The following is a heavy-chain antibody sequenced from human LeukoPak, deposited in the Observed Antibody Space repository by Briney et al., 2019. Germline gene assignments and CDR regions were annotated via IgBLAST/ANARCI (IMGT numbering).Heavy chain of an antibody. CDR1: GGSISSGDYY. CDR3: VRAYYYGSGSYIAAFDI. V-gene: IGHV4-61*02. Sequence: SETLSLTCTVSGGSISSGDYYWSWIRQPAGKGLEWIGRIYYSGSTDYNPSFESRVTISVDTSRTQFSLKLSSVTAADTAVYYCVRAYYYGSGSYIAAFDIWGQGTMVTVSS. J-gene: IGHJ3*02. CDR2: IYYSGST. D-gene: IGHD3-10*01.